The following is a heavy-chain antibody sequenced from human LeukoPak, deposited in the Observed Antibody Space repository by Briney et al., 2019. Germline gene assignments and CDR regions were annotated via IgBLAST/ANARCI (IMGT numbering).Heavy chain of an antibody. J-gene: IGHJ2*01. CDR2: IYHSGST. CDR3: AGSSPTGYYDSSGYYSFYWYFDL. Sequence: PSETLSLTCTVSGYSISSGYYWGWIRQPPGKGLEWIGSIYHSGSTYYNPSLKSRVTISVDTSKNQFSLKLSSVTAADTAVYYCAGSSPTGYYDSSGYYSFYWYFDLWGRGTLVTVSS. D-gene: IGHD3-22*01. CDR1: GYSISSGYY. V-gene: IGHV4-38-2*02.